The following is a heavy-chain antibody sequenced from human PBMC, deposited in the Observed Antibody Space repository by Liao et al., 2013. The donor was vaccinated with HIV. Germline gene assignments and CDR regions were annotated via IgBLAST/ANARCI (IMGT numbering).Heavy chain of an antibody. Sequence: QVQLQESGPGLVKPSETLSLTCTVSGDSISNYYWTWIRQPAGKGLEWIGRIDTGGSTNYNPSLKSRVTMSVDTSKNQFSLKLSSVTAADTAVYYCARDAYFDWDNWFDPWGQGTLVTVSS. V-gene: IGHV4-4*07. CDR2: IDTGGST. CDR1: GDSISNYY. CDR3: ARDAYFDWDNWFDP. D-gene: IGHD3-9*01. J-gene: IGHJ5*02.